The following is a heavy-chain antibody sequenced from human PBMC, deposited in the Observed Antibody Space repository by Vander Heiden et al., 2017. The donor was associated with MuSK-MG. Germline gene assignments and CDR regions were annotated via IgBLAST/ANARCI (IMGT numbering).Heavy chain of an antibody. Sequence: EVQLVEPGRRLVQPGRSLRPPCPASGFTFGGYARSWVRGAAGKGLEWIGFIRSKADGGKKEYAGSVKGRFTISRDDSKSIAYLQMNSLKAEDTAVYYCTRRSYTRWFDPWGQGTLVTVSS. CDR2: IRSKADGGKK. CDR3: TRRSYTRWFDP. V-gene: IGHV3-49*04. J-gene: IGHJ5*02. CDR1: GFTFGGYA. D-gene: IGHD1-26*01.